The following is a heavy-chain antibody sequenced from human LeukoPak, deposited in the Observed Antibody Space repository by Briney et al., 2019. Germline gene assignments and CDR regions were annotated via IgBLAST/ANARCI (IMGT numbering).Heavy chain of an antibody. D-gene: IGHD5-12*01. J-gene: IGHJ6*02. CDR1: GGTFSSYA. Sequence: GASVKVPCKASGGTFSSYAISWVRQAPGQGLEWMGGIIPIFGTANYAQKFQGRVTITADESTSTAYMELSSLRSEDTAVYYCARISATMRGYYYYYYGMDVWGQGTTVTVSS. CDR3: ARISATMRGYYYYYYGMDV. V-gene: IGHV1-69*13. CDR2: IIPIFGTA.